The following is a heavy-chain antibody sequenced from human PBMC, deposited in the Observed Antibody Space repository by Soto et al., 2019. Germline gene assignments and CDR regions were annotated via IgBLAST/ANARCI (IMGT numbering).Heavy chain of an antibody. Sequence: SETLSLTCAVYGGSFSGYYWSWIRQPPGKGLEWIGEINHSGSTNYNPSLKSRVTISVDTSKNQFSLKLSSVTAADTAVYYCARGSHRFDPWGQGTLVTVSS. CDR1: GGSFSGYY. J-gene: IGHJ5*02. CDR2: INHSGST. CDR3: ARGSHRFDP. V-gene: IGHV4-34*01.